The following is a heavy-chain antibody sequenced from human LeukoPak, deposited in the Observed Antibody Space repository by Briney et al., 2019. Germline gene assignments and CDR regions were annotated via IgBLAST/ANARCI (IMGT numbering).Heavy chain of an antibody. Sequence: GGSLRLSCAASGFTFSSYAMHWVRQAPGKGLEWVAVVSYDGSSKYYADSVKGRFTISRDNSKNTLYLQMNSLRDEDTAVYYCARDSSSWYGLFDYWGQGTLVTVSS. CDR3: ARDSSSWYGLFDY. J-gene: IGHJ4*02. D-gene: IGHD6-13*01. CDR1: GFTFSSYA. CDR2: VSYDGSSK. V-gene: IGHV3-30-3*01.